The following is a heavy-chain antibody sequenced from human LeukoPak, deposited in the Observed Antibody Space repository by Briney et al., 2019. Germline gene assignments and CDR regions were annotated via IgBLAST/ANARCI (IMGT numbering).Heavy chain of an antibody. CDR1: GGSISSGGYS. D-gene: IGHD6-6*01. V-gene: IGHV4-30-2*01. Sequence: PSRTLSLTCAVSGGSISSGGYSWSWIRQPPGKGLEWIGYIYHSGSTYYNPSLKSRVTISVDRSKNQFSLKLSSVTAADTAVYYCARSLGSDFDYWGQGTLVTASS. J-gene: IGHJ4*02. CDR3: ARSLGSDFDY. CDR2: IYHSGST.